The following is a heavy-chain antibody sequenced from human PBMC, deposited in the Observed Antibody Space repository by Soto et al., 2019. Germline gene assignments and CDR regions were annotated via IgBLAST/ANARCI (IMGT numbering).Heavy chain of an antibody. V-gene: IGHV1-18*01. J-gene: IGHJ4*02. CDR3: ASHKGYFYGSGSYYLFDY. D-gene: IGHD3-10*01. CDR1: GYTFTSYG. Sequence: ASVKVSCKASGYTFTSYGISWVRQAPGQGLEWMGWISAYNGNTNYAQKLQGRVTMTTDTSTSTAYMGLRSLRSDDAAVYSCASHKGYFYGSGSYYLFDYWGQGTLVTVSS. CDR2: ISAYNGNT.